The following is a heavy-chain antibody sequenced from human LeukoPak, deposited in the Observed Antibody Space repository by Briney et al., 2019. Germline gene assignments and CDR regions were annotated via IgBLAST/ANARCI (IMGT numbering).Heavy chain of an antibody. CDR1: GGSISNYY. Sequence: SETLSLTCTVSGGSISNYYWSWIRQPPGKGLEWIGYIYYSGSTNYNPSLKSRVTISVDTSNNQFSLKLNSVTAADTAVYYCARLSVSLNAFDMWGQGTMVTVSS. J-gene: IGHJ3*02. V-gene: IGHV4-59*08. CDR2: IYYSGST. CDR3: ARLSVSLNAFDM.